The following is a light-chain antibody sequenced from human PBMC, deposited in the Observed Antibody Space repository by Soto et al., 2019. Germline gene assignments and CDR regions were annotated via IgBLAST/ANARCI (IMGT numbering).Light chain of an antibody. Sequence: QSARTEPASVSVSPGQSITSSCTGTSSDVGGYNYVSWYQQHPGKAPKLMIYEVSNRPSGVSNRFSGSKSGNTASPTISGLQAEDEADYYCSSYTSSSTSYVFGTGTKVTVL. V-gene: IGLV2-14*01. J-gene: IGLJ1*01. CDR3: SSYTSSSTSYV. CDR1: SSDVGGYNY. CDR2: EVS.